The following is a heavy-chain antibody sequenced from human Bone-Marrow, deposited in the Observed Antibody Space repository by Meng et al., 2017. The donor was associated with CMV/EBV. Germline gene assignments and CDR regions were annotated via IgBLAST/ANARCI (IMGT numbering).Heavy chain of an antibody. CDR1: GVTFSSYA. CDR2: ISGSGGST. D-gene: IGHD2-2*01. Sequence: VGSLRLSCAASGVTFSSYAMSWVRQAPGKGLEWVSAISGSGGSTYYADSVKGRFTISRDNAKNSLYLQMNSLRAEDTAVYYCARDDREYCSSTSCYYSYYGMDVWGQGTTVTVSS. V-gene: IGHV3-23*01. CDR3: ARDDREYCSSTSCYYSYYGMDV. J-gene: IGHJ6*02.